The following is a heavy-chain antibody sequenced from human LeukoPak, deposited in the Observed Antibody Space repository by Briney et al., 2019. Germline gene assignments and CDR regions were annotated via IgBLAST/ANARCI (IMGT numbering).Heavy chain of an antibody. Sequence: GGPLRLSCAASGFTFDDYAMHWVRQAPGKGLEWVSLISGDGGSTYYADSVKGRFTISRDNSKNSLYLQMNSLRTEDTALYYCAKDPGNGYDFWSGYSDNWFDPWGQGTLVTVSS. CDR3: AKDPGNGYDFWSGYSDNWFDP. CDR1: GFTFDDYA. CDR2: ISGDGGST. V-gene: IGHV3-43*02. D-gene: IGHD3-3*01. J-gene: IGHJ5*02.